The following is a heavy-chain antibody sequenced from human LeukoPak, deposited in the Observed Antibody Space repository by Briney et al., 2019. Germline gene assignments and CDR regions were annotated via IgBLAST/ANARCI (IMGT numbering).Heavy chain of an antibody. J-gene: IGHJ4*02. V-gene: IGHV1-69*13. CDR3: AIFQGTYGDNENDY. D-gene: IGHD4-17*01. Sequence: SVKVSCKASGGTFRSYAITWVRQAPGKGLEWMGGIIPMINTPKYAQKFQGRVSIAADESTSTGYMEVSSLRSEDTAVYYCAIFQGTYGDNENDYWGQGTLVTVSS. CDR1: GGTFRSYA. CDR2: IIPMINTP.